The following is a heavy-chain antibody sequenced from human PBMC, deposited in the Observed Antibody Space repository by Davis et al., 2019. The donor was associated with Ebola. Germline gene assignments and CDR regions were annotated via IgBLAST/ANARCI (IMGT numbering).Heavy chain of an antibody. CDR3: ARDSGGSYYDYYYGMDV. J-gene: IGHJ6*04. CDR1: GFTFSSYS. CDR2: ISSSSSTI. D-gene: IGHD1-26*01. V-gene: IGHV3-48*02. Sequence: GGSLRLSCAASGFTFSSYSMNWVRQAPGKGLEWVSYISSSSSTIYYADSVKGRFTISRDNAKNSLYLQMNSLRDEDTAVYYCARDSGGSYYDYYYGMDVWGKGTTATVSS.